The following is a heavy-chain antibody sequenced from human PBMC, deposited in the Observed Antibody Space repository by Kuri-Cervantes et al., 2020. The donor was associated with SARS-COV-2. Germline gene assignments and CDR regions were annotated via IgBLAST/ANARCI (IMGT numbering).Heavy chain of an antibody. V-gene: IGHV1-69*05. Sequence: SVKVSCKPSGGTFISYDISWVRQAPGRGLEWMGGIIPVFGSANYAQNFQGRVTITTDESTSTAYMELSSLRSEDTAVYYCARDRRYYDFWSGYGNTGDLYYYYYYMDVWGKGTTVTVSS. J-gene: IGHJ6*03. CDR3: ARDRRYYDFWSGYGNTGDLYYYYYYMDV. CDR1: GGTFISYD. CDR2: IIPVFGSA. D-gene: IGHD3-3*01.